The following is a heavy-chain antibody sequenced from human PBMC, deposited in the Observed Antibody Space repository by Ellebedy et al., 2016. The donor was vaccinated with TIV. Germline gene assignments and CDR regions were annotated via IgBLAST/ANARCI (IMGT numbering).Heavy chain of an antibody. CDR3: ARDPQLGRLDS. Sequence: GESLKISCAVSGFTFSIYWMGWVRQPPGKGLECVAKINQPGGETYYVDSVKGRFTISRDNAKNSLYLQMDSLRVEDAAVYYCARDPQLGRLDSWGQGTLVTVSS. CDR1: GFTFSIYW. CDR2: INQPGGET. D-gene: IGHD1-1*01. V-gene: IGHV3-7*03. J-gene: IGHJ4*02.